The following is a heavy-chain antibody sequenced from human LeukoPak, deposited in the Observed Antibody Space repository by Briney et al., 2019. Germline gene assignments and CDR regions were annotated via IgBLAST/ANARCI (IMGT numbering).Heavy chain of an antibody. CDR3: ARQGGSNSPYYYYYMDV. D-gene: IGHD6-13*01. Sequence: PSETQSLTCAVSGYSISSGYYWGWFRQPPGKGPEWIGCIYHSGTTYYNPSLKSRVTISVDTSKNQFSLMISSVTAADTAVYYCARQGGSNSPYYYYYMDVWGKGTTVTVSS. V-gene: IGHV4-38-2*01. J-gene: IGHJ6*03. CDR2: IYHSGTT. CDR1: GYSISSGYY.